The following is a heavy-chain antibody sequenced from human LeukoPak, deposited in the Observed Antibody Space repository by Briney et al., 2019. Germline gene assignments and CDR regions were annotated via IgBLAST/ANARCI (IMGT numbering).Heavy chain of an antibody. CDR3: ARGRGLPVRPPNEGFLDY. D-gene: IGHD6-6*01. CDR2: IYSGGST. CDR1: GFTVSSNY. Sequence: PGGSLRLSCAASGFTVSSNYMSWVRQAPGKGLEWVSVIYSGGSTYYANSAKGRFTISRDKFMNTLYLQMNSLRAEDAAVYYCARGRGLPVRPPNEGFLDYWGRGTLVTVSS. J-gene: IGHJ4*02. V-gene: IGHV3-53*01.